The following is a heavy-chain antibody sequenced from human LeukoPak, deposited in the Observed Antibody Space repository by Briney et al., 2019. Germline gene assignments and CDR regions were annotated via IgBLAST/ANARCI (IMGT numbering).Heavy chain of an antibody. CDR3: ATWRDYYYDSSGSHMDFDY. D-gene: IGHD3-22*01. V-gene: IGHV1-69*05. CDR1: GGTFSSYA. Sequence: GASVKVSCKASGGTFSSYAISWVRQAPGQGLEWMGRIIPIFGTANYAQKFQGRVTITTDESTSTAYMELSSLRSEDTAVYYCATWRDYYYDSSGSHMDFDYWGQGTLVTVSS. J-gene: IGHJ4*02. CDR2: IIPIFGTA.